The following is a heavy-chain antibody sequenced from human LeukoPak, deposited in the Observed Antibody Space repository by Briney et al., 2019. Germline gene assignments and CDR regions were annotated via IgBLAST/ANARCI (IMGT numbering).Heavy chain of an antibody. CDR3: ARRYYASGSYQF. CDR1: GFTFDDYA. Sequence: GGSLRLSCAASGFTFDDYAMHWVRHAPGKGLEWVSGISWNSGSIGYADSVKGRFTISRDNAKNSLYLQMNSLRAEDTAVYYCARRYYASGSYQFWGQGTTVTVSS. J-gene: IGHJ6*02. V-gene: IGHV3-9*01. D-gene: IGHD3-10*01. CDR2: ISWNSGSI.